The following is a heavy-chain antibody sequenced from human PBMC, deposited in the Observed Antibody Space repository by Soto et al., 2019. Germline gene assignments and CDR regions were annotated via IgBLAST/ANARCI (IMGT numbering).Heavy chain of an antibody. CDR1: GFTFSSYG. J-gene: IGHJ6*03. D-gene: IGHD2-21*02. V-gene: IGHV3-30*18. Sequence: GGSLRLSCAASGFTFSSYGMHWVRQAPGKGLEWVAVISYDGSNKYYADSVKGRFTISRDNSKNTLYLQMNSLRAEDTAVYYCAKDWLLGRDSYYYYYMVVWGKGTTVTVSS. CDR2: ISYDGSNK. CDR3: AKDWLLGRDSYYYYYMVV.